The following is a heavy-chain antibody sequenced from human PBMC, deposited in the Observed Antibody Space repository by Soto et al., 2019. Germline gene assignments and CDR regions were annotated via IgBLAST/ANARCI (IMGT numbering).Heavy chain of an antibody. J-gene: IGHJ4*02. CDR1: GFTFSTYA. CDR3: ARAVMSSSGYLFDY. V-gene: IGHV3-48*02. CDR2: ISSSSSNI. D-gene: IGHD3-22*01. Sequence: GGSMILSCAASGFTFSTYAMAWVRQAPGKGLEWVSYISSSSSNIYYADSVKGRFTISRDNAKNSLYLQMNSLRDEDTAVYYCARAVMSSSGYLFDYWGQGTLVTVSS.